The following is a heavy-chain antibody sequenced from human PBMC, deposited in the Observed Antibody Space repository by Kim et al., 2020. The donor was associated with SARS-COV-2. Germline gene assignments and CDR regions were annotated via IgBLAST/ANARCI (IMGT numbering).Heavy chain of an antibody. D-gene: IGHD6-13*01. CDR3: AKDYSSSWYFSFADAFDM. J-gene: IGHJ3*02. V-gene: IGHV3-30*18. Sequence: GGSLRLSCAASGFTFSSYGMHWVRQAPGKGLEWVAVISYDGSNKYYADSVKGRFTISRDNSKNTLYLQMNSLRAEDTAVYYCAKDYSSSWYFSFADAFDMWGQGTMVTVSS. CDR2: ISYDGSNK. CDR1: GFTFSSYG.